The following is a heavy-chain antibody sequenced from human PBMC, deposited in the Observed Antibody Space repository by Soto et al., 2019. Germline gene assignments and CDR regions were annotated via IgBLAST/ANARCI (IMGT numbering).Heavy chain of an antibody. CDR2: ISAHNGNT. V-gene: IGHV1-18*04. D-gene: IGHD3-9*01. J-gene: IGHJ6*02. Sequence: ASVKVSCKASGYTFTSYGISWVRQAPGQGLEWMGWISAHNGNTNYAQKLQGRVTMTTDTSTSTAYMELRSLRSDDTAVYYCARALTSNYYYGMDVWGQGTTVTVSS. CDR3: ARALTSNYYYGMDV. CDR1: GYTFTSYG.